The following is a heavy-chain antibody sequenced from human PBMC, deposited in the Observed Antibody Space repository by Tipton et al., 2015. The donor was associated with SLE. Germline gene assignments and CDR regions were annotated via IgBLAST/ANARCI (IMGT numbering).Heavy chain of an antibody. CDR2: LYYSGST. CDR1: GGSITSRSYY. CDR3: ARQGPDWGIDY. V-gene: IGHV4-39*07. Sequence: TLSLTCTVSGGSITSRSYYWGWIRQPPGKGLEWIGSLYYSGSTYYNPSLESRVTISVDTSKNHFSLKLSSVTAADTAVYYCARQGPDWGIDYCGQGTLVTVSS. J-gene: IGHJ4*02. D-gene: IGHD7-27*01.